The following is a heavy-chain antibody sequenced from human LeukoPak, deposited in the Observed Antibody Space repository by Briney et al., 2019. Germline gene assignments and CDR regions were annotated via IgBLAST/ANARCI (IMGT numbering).Heavy chain of an antibody. D-gene: IGHD6-6*01. Sequence: ASVKVSCKASGYTFTSYAMNWVRQAPGQGLEWMGWINTNTGNATYAQGFTGRVVFSLDTSVSTAYLQISSLKAEDTAVYYCAREGGLYSSSSSWGLFDYWGQGTLVTVSS. CDR3: AREGGLYSSSSSWGLFDY. J-gene: IGHJ4*02. V-gene: IGHV7-4-1*02. CDR2: INTNTGNA. CDR1: GYTFTSYA.